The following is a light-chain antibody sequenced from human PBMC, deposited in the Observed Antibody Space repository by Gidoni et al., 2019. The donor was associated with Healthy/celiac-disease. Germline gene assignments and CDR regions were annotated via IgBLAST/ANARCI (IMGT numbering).Light chain of an antibody. CDR3: RQHNSYPLT. CDR1: QGSRND. Sequence: DIQMTRSPSSLSASVGDRVTITCRASQGSRNDLGWYQQNPGKAPKRLIYAASSLQSGVPSRVSGSGSGTEFTLTISSLQPEDFATYYGRQHNSYPLTFGQWTRLEIK. J-gene: IGKJ5*01. CDR2: AAS. V-gene: IGKV1-17*01.